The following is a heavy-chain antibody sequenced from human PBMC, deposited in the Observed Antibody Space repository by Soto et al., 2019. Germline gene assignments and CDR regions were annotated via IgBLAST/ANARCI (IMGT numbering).Heavy chain of an antibody. CDR3: VRGIWFTIFGADIRNQPNGYYSMDV. CDR2: MNPHSGDT. CDR1: GYTFTSYD. Sequence: QVQLVQSGAEVKKPGASVKVSCKASGYTFTSYDINWVRQATGQGLEWMGWMNPHSGDTAYAQKFQGRVTVTRNTSINTAYMELSSLRSEDTAVYYCVRGIWFTIFGADIRNQPNGYYSMDVWGKGTTVSVSS. J-gene: IGHJ6*03. V-gene: IGHV1-8*01. D-gene: IGHD3-3*01.